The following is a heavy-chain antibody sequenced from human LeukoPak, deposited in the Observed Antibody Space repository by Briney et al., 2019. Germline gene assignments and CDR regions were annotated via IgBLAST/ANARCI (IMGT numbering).Heavy chain of an antibody. CDR2: ISSSGSTI. CDR3: AKPGGSGWRSYYFDY. J-gene: IGHJ4*02. Sequence: PGGSLRLSCAASGFTFSSYEMNWVRQAPGKGLEWVSYISSSGSTIYYADSVKGRFTISRDNSKNTLYLQMNSLRAEDTAVYYCAKPGGSGWRSYYFDYWGQGTLVTVSS. D-gene: IGHD6-19*01. CDR1: GFTFSSYE. V-gene: IGHV3-48*03.